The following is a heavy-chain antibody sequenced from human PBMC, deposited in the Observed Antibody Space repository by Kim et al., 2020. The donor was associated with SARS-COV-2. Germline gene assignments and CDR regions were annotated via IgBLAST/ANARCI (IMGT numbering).Heavy chain of an antibody. J-gene: IGHJ4*02. V-gene: IGHV3-15*01. D-gene: IGHD6-13*01. CDR3: TTAKQQLKY. Sequence: GGSLRLSCAASGFTFSNAWMSWVRQAPGKGLEWVGRIISKTDGGTTDYAAPVKGRFTISRDDSKSTLYLQMNSLKPEDTAVYYCTTAKQQLKYWGQGTLVTVSS. CDR2: IISKTDGGTT. CDR1: GFTFSNAW.